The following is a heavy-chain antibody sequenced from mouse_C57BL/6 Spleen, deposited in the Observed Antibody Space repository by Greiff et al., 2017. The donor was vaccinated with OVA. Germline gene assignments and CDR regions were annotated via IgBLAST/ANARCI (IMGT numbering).Heavy chain of an antibody. Sequence: EESGPGLVKPSQSLSLTCSVTGYSITSGYYWNWIRQFPGNKLEWMGYISYDGSNNYNPSLKNRISITRDTSKNQFFLKLNSVTTEDTATYYCARDLFDYYGSYAMDYWGQGTSVTVSS. V-gene: IGHV3-6*01. CDR3: ARDLFDYYGSYAMDY. CDR2: ISYDGSN. J-gene: IGHJ4*01. D-gene: IGHD1-1*01. CDR1: GYSITSGYY.